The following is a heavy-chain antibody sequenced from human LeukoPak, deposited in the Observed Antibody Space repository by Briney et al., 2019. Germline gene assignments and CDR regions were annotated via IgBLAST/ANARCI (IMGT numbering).Heavy chain of an antibody. CDR1: GFSFRSYG. V-gene: IGHV3-33*01. D-gene: IGHD3-22*01. Sequence: GGSLRLSCAASGFSFRSYGMHWVRQAPGKGQEWVAVTWYDGSNNYYADSVKGRFTISRDNSKNTLYLQMNSLRAEDTAVYYCARDLGWRSGYYSDYWGQGTLVTVSS. J-gene: IGHJ4*02. CDR2: TWYDGSNN. CDR3: ARDLGWRSGYYSDY.